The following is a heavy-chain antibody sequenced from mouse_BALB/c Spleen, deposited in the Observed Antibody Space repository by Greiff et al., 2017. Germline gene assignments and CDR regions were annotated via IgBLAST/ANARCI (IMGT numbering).Heavy chain of an antibody. V-gene: IGHV5-17*02. Sequence: EVQVVESGGGLVQPGGSRKLSCAASGFTFSSFGMHWVRQAPEKGLEWVAYISSGSSTIYYADTVKGRFTISRDNPKNTLFLQMTSLRSEDTAMYYCARERGNYGWFAYWGQGTLVTVSA. CDR3: ARERGNYGWFAY. CDR1: GFTFSSFG. J-gene: IGHJ3*01. CDR2: ISSGSSTI. D-gene: IGHD2-1*01.